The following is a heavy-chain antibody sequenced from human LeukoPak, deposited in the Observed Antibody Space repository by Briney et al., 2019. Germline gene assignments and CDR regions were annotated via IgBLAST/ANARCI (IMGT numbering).Heavy chain of an antibody. Sequence: PGRSLRLSCAASGFPFDDYAMHWVRQAPGKGLEWVSGISWNSGSIGYADSVRGRFTISRDNAKNSLYLQTNSLRAEDTALYYCAKGNASILYNCFHPGAREPLVPVS. CDR2: ISWNSGSI. CDR1: GFPFDDYA. V-gene: IGHV3-9*01. J-gene: IGHJ5*02. CDR3: AKGNASILYNCFHP. D-gene: IGHD3-3*02.